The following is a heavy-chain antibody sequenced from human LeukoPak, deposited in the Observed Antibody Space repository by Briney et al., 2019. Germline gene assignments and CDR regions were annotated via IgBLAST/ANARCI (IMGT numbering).Heavy chain of an antibody. J-gene: IGHJ4*02. D-gene: IGHD3-3*01. CDR2: ISAYNGDT. V-gene: IGHV1-18*01. Sequence: ASVTVSCKASGYTFTTYGVTWVRQAPGQGLEWMGWISAYNGDTNYEQKLQGRVTVTSDTSTSTAYMELRGMRSDDTAIYYCASNTESDGSGYAYWGQGTLVTVSS. CDR1: GYTFTTYG. CDR3: ASNTESDGSGYAY.